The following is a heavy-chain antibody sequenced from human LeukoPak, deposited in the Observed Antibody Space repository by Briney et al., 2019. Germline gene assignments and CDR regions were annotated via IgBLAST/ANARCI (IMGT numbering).Heavy chain of an antibody. CDR3: TRAPHKWGSDY. D-gene: IGHD7-27*01. V-gene: IGHV6-1*01. J-gene: IGHJ4*02. CDR2: TYYTSKWYI. CDR1: GDSVSSNSAT. Sequence: SQTLSLTCAISGDSVSSNSATWNRIRQSPSRGLEWLGRTYYTSKWYIDYGASVKSRITISPDTTKNQFSLHVNSVTPEDTAVYYCTRAPHKWGSDYWGQGTLVTVSS.